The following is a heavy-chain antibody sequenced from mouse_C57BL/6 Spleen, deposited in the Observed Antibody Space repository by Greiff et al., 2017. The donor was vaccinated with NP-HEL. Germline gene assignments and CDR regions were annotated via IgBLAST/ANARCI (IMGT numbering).Heavy chain of an antibody. V-gene: IGHV1-85*01. Sequence: QVQLQQSGPELVKPGASVKLSCKASGYTFTSYDINWVKQRPGQGLEWIGWIYPRDGSTKYNEKFKGKATLTVHTSSSTAYMELHSLTSEDSAVYFCGRGMLGPAMDYWGQGTSVTVSS. CDR2: IYPRDGST. D-gene: IGHD4-1*01. CDR1: GYTFTSYD. CDR3: GRGMLGPAMDY. J-gene: IGHJ4*01.